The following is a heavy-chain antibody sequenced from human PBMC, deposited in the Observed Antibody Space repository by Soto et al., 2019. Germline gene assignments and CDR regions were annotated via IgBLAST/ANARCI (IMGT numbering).Heavy chain of an antibody. CDR3: ARVYRYGTKAAGYCYMDV. CDR2: IYYSGST. V-gene: IGHV4-59*08. CDR1: GGSISSYY. J-gene: IGHJ6*03. D-gene: IGHD2-8*01. Sequence: PSETLSLTCTVSGGSISSYYWSWIRQPPGKGPEWIGYIYYSGSTNYNPSLKSRVTISVDTSKNQFSLKLSSVTAADTAVYYCARVYRYGTKAAGYCYMDVWGKGTTVTVSS.